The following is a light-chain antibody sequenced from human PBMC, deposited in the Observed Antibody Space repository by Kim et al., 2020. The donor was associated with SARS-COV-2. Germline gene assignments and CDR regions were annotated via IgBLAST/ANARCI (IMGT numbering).Light chain of an antibody. CDR2: GAS. V-gene: IGKV3-20*01. J-gene: IGKJ4*01. CDR3: QQYGSSPLT. CDR1: QSVSSRY. Sequence: EIVLTQSPGTLSLSPGERATLSCRASQSVSSRYLVWYQQKPGQAPRLLLYGASSRAIGIPDRFSGSGSGTDFTLTISRLEPEDLAMYYCQQYGSSPLTFGGGTKVDIK.